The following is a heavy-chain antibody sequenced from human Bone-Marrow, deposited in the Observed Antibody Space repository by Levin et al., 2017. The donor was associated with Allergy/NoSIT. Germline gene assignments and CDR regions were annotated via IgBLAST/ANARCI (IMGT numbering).Heavy chain of an antibody. CDR1: GFTFSDYN. J-gene: IGHJ4*02. CDR3: ARAPQSTYGGKPKMLDY. CDR2: ISSSTTYI. D-gene: IGHD4-23*01. V-gene: IGHV3-21*01. Sequence: GESLKISCAASGFTFSDYNMNWVRQAPGKGLEWVSSISSSTTYIYYAESVHGRFTISRDNAKNLLYLQLNSLRAEDTAVYYCARAPQSTYGGKPKMLDYWGQGTLVTVSS.